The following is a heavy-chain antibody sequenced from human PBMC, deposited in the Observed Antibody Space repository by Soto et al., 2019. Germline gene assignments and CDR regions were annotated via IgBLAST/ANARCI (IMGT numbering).Heavy chain of an antibody. CDR2: INPATGDT. V-gene: IGHV1-3*01. CDR1: GYAFTTSA. D-gene: IGHD1-26*01. Sequence: QVHLVQSGAEVQKPGASVRISCQASGYAFTTSAIHWVRQAPGQSLEWMGWINPATGDTKYSQNVRGRVTFALDTSATTAYMDLRSLASHHTAVYYCARASGRSKLLPFYFDPWGQGTQVTVSS. J-gene: IGHJ5*02. CDR3: ARASGRSKLLPFYFDP.